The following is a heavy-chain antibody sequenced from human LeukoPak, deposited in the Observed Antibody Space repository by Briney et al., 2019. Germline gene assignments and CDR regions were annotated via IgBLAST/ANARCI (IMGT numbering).Heavy chain of an antibody. CDR3: ARAYQSIAAAGTSWFDP. Sequence: SETLSLTCAVYGGSFSGYYWSWIRQPPGKGLEWIGEINHSGSTNYSPSLKSRVTISVDTSKNQFSLKLSSVTAADTAVYYCARAYQSIAAAGTSWFDPWGQGTLVTVSS. CDR2: INHSGST. CDR1: GGSFSGYY. D-gene: IGHD6-13*01. V-gene: IGHV4-34*01. J-gene: IGHJ5*02.